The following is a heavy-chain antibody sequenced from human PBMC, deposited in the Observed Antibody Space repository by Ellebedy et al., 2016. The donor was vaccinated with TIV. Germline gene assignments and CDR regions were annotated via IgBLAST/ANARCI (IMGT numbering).Heavy chain of an antibody. D-gene: IGHD4-17*01. CDR3: ARDGATVNPLDY. V-gene: IGHV3-74*01. J-gene: IGHJ4*02. CDR2: INSDGSMT. Sequence: PGGSLRLSCAASGFTFSSYWMYWVRQAPGKGLVWVSRINSDGSMTSYPDSVEGQFTVSRDNAKNTLDLQMNSLRAEDTAVYYCARDGATVNPLDYWGQGILVTVSS. CDR1: GFTFSSYW.